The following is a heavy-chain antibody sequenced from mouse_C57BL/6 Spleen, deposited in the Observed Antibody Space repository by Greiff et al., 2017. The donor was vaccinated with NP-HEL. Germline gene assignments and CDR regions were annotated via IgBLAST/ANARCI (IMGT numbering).Heavy chain of an antibody. CDR3: TLMITGGY. CDR2: IDPENGDT. CDR1: GFNIKDDY. D-gene: IGHD2-4*01. Sequence: VQLQQSGAELVRPGASVKLSCTASGFNIKDDYMHWVKQRPEQGLEWIGWIDPENGDTEYASKFQGKATITADTSSNTAYLQLSSLTSEDTAVYYCTLMITGGYWGQGTTLTVSS. J-gene: IGHJ2*01. V-gene: IGHV14-4*01.